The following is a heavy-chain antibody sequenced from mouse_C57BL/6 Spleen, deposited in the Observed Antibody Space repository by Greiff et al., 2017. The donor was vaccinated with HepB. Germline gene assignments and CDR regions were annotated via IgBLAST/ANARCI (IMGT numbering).Heavy chain of an antibody. J-gene: IGHJ1*03. V-gene: IGHV2-2*01. CDR1: GFSLTSYG. Sequence: QVQLQESGPGLVQPSQSLSITCTVSGFSLTSYGVHWVRQSPGKGLEWLGVIWSGGSTDYNAAFISRLSISKDNSKSQVFFKMNSLQADDTAIYHCARTGTAPNWYFDVWGTGTTVTVSS. CDR2: IWSGGST. D-gene: IGHD4-1*01. CDR3: ARTGTAPNWYFDV.